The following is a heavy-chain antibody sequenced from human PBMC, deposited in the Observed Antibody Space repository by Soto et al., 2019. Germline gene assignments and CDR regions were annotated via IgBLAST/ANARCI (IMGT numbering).Heavy chain of an antibody. CDR1: GYTFTSYA. Sequence: GASVKVSCKASGYTFTSYAMNWVRQAPGQGLEWMGWINTNTGNPKYAQGFTGRFVFSLDTSVSTAYLQICSLKAEDTAVYYCARDRCFDGSCYSASDSWGQGILVTVSS. J-gene: IGHJ5*01. CDR2: INTNTGNP. D-gene: IGHD2-15*01. V-gene: IGHV7-4-1*01. CDR3: ARDRCFDGSCYSASDS.